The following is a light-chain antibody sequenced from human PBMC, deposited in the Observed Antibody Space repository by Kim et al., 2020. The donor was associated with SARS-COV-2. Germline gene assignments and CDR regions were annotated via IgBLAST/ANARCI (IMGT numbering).Light chain of an antibody. Sequence: QSVLTQPPSVSAAPGQRVTISCSGSNSNIGNWFVSWYQQLPGTAPRLLIYDNDQRSSGIPDRFSGSKSGTSATLGITGLQTGDEADYYCGTWDNTLSARVFGGGTKLTVL. CDR1: NSNIGNWF. CDR3: GTWDNTLSARV. CDR2: DND. J-gene: IGLJ3*02. V-gene: IGLV1-51*01.